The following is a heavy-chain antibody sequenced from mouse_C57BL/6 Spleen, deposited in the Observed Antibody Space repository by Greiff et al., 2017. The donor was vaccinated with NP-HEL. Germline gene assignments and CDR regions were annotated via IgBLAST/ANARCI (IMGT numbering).Heavy chain of an antibody. V-gene: IGHV1-55*01. CDR1: GYTFTSYW. J-gene: IGHJ2*01. Sequence: QVQLQQPGAELVKPGASVKMSCKASGYTFTSYWITWVKQRPGQGLEWIGDIYPGSGSTNYNEKFKSKATLTVDTSSSTAYMQLSSLTSEDSAVYYCARMIYYDYDDYFDYWGQGTTLTVSS. D-gene: IGHD2-4*01. CDR3: ARMIYYDYDDYFDY. CDR2: IYPGSGST.